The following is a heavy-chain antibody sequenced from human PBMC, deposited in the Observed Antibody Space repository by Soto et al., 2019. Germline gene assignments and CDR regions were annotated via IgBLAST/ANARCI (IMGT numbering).Heavy chain of an antibody. CDR3: AKKGSQSGDNKNWYFDL. CDR2: ITGSGTST. D-gene: IGHD5-12*01. CDR1: GFLFSSYA. Sequence: PGGSLRLSCAASGFLFSSYAMTWVRQAPGKGLEWIAVITGSGTSTYYADSVKGRFTISRDNSKNTLYLQMNSLRAEDTAVYYCAKKGSQSGDNKNWYFDLWGRGTLVTVSS. V-gene: IGHV3-23*01. J-gene: IGHJ2*01.